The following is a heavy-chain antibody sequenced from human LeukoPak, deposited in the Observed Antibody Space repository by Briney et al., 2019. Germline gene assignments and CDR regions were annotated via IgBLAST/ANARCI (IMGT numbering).Heavy chain of an antibody. V-gene: IGHV1-69*05. CDR3: ARSPVRWLPFDY. D-gene: IGHD5-24*01. J-gene: IGHJ4*02. CDR2: IIPIFGTA. Sequence: GASVKVSCKASGGTFSSYAISWVRRAPGQGLEWMGGIIPIFGTANYAQKFQGRVTITTDESTSTAYMELSSLRSEDTAVYYCARSPVRWLPFDYWGQGTLVTVSS. CDR1: GGTFSSYA.